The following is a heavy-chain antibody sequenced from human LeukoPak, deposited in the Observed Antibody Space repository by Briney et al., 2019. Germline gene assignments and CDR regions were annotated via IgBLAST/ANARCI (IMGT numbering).Heavy chain of an antibody. V-gene: IGHV3-74*01. J-gene: IGHJ5*02. CDR3: ARTYGSGRYPRDWFDP. Sequence: GGSLRLSCTASGFTFSSYWMHWVRQAPGKGLVWVSRIYSDGSSTSYADSVKGRFTISRDNAKNTLCLQMNSLRSEDTAVYYCARTYGSGRYPRDWFDPWGQGTLVTVSS. D-gene: IGHD6-19*01. CDR2: IYSDGSST. CDR1: GFTFSSYW.